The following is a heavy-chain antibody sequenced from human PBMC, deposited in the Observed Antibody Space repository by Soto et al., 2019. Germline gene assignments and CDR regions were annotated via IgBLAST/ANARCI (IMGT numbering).Heavy chain of an antibody. CDR3: AKDTVPVATPWFDP. J-gene: IGHJ5*02. D-gene: IGHD2-2*01. CDR2: LSGSGGST. CDR1: GFTFSNYA. Sequence: PXGSLRLSCAASGFTFSNYAMSWVRQAPGKGLEWVSTLSGSGGSTYYANSVKGRFTISRDNSKNTLYLQMNSLRAEDTAVYYCAKDTVPVATPWFDPWGQGTLVTVSS. V-gene: IGHV3-23*01.